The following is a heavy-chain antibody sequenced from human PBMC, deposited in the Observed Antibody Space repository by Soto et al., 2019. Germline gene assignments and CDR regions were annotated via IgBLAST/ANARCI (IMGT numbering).Heavy chain of an antibody. CDR1: GGTFSSYA. CDR3: ARDVGSIYDSSGYYYFDY. D-gene: IGHD3-22*01. J-gene: IGHJ4*02. Sequence: SVKVSCKASGGTFSSYAISWVRQAPGQGLEWMGGIIPIFGTANYAQKFQGRVTITADESTSTAYMELSSPRSEDTAVYYCARDVGSIYDSSGYYYFDYWGQGTLVTVSS. V-gene: IGHV1-69*13. CDR2: IIPIFGTA.